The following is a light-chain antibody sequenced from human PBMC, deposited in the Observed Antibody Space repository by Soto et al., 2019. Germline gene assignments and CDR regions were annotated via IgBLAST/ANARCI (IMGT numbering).Light chain of an antibody. CDR2: DVS. V-gene: IGLV2-14*03. CDR3: SSFTSTFTHD. CDR1: SSDIGGYNY. Sequence: QSALTQPASVSGSPGQSITISCGGSSSDIGGYNYVSWYQQHPVKAPKLMIFDVSNRPSGVSNRFSGSKSGNTASLTISGLPAGDEADYLCSSFTSTFTHDFASGTKVTV. J-gene: IGLJ6*01.